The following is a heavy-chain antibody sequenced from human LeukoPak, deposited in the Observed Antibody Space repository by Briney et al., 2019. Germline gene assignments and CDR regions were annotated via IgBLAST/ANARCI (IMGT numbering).Heavy chain of an antibody. CDR1: GFPFRDFG. V-gene: IGHV3-30*02. CDR3: ARDDGSGSYPGGY. J-gene: IGHJ4*02. Sequence: GGSLRLSCVASGFPFRDFGMHWVRQAPGKGLEWVALTRFDGINKYNPGSVQGRFSISRDNSRNTVYLQMNNLRPEDTAIYHCARDDGSGSYPGGYWGQGTPVSVSS. D-gene: IGHD3-10*01. CDR2: TRFDGINK.